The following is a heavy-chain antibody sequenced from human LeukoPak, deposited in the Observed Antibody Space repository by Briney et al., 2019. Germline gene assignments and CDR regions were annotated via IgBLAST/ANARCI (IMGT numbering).Heavy chain of an antibody. Sequence: GSLRLSCAASGFTFRSYAMNWVRQAPGRGLEWVANIKQDGSEKHYVDSVKGRFTISRDNGKNSLYLQMNSLRAEDTAVYYCARGSRFGVVERDAFDIWGQGTMVTVSS. CDR3: ARGSRFGVVERDAFDI. D-gene: IGHD3-3*01. CDR2: IKQDGSEK. J-gene: IGHJ3*02. CDR1: GFTFRSYA. V-gene: IGHV3-7*01.